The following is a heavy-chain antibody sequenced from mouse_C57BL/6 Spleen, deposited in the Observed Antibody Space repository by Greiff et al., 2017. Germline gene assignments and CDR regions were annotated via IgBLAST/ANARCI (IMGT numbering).Heavy chain of an antibody. Sequence: VQLQQPGAELVRPGTSVKLSCKASGYTFTSYWMHWVKQRPGQGLEWIGVIDPSDSYTNYNQKFKGKATLTVDTSSSTAYMQLSSLTSEDSAVYYCARGFITTVVAAEAGAMDYWGQGTSVTVSS. CDR1: GYTFTSYW. CDR3: ARGFITTVVAAEAGAMDY. J-gene: IGHJ4*01. V-gene: IGHV1-59*01. CDR2: IDPSDSYT. D-gene: IGHD1-1*01.